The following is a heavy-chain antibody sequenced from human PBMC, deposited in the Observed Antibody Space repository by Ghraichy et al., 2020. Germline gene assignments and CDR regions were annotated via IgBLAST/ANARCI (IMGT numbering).Heavy chain of an antibody. V-gene: IGHV4-34*01. Sequence: PETLSLTCAVYGGSFSGSYWRWIRQPPGKRLEWIGEINHGGSTNYNPSLKSRVTISVDTSKNQFSLKLSSVTAADTAVYYCARASRAAGRIHYYMDVWGKGTTVTVSS. J-gene: IGHJ6*03. CDR3: ARASRAAGRIHYYMDV. CDR2: INHGGST. D-gene: IGHD6-13*01. CDR1: GGSFSGSY.